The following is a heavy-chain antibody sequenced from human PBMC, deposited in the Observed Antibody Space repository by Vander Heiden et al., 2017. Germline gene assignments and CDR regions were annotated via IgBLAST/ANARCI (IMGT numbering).Heavy chain of an antibody. J-gene: IGHJ6*02. CDR3: AGIPASAMIDGYYYYYVMDG. CDR2: FFSSVEK. Sequence: QVTLKASGPVLVKPTETLTLTCTVSGFSLRTGPMGVSWTRQPAGKALEWLAHFFSSVEKTYITSQKSRLTISKDTYKSHVVLTMTNMEPVDTGTYYGAGIPASAMIDGYYYYYVMDGGGQGPTGTVSS. V-gene: IGHV2-26*01. CDR1: GFSLRTGPMG. D-gene: IGHD3-22*01.